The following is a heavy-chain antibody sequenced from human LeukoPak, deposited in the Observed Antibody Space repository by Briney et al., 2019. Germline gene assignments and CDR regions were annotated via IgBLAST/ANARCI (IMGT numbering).Heavy chain of an antibody. CDR2: ISGSGGST. D-gene: IGHD3-22*01. CDR3: ARPRYDSSGYYPDAFDI. J-gene: IGHJ3*02. Sequence: GGSLRLSCAASGFTFNNYAMSWVRQAPGKGLEWVSAISGSGGSTYYADSVKGRFTISRDNSKNTLYLQMNSLRAEDTAVYYCARPRYDSSGYYPDAFDIWGQGTMVTVSS. CDR1: GFTFNNYA. V-gene: IGHV3-23*01.